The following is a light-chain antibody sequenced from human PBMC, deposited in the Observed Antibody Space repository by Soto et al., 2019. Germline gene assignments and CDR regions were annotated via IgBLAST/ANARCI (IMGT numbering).Light chain of an antibody. J-gene: IGKJ5*01. CDR2: WAP. CDR3: QQYYSTLIT. CDR1: QSVLYSSNNKNY. Sequence: DIVMTQSPDSLAVSLGERATINCKSSQSVLYSSNNKNYLAWYQKKPGQPPKLLIYWAPTRESGVPDRFSGSGSGTDFTLTISSLQAEDVAVYYCQQYYSTLITFGQGTRLEIK. V-gene: IGKV4-1*01.